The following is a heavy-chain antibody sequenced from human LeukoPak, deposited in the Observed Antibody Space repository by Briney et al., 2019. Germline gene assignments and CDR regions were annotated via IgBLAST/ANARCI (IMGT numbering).Heavy chain of an antibody. CDR2: IYTSGST. CDR1: GGSISSGSYY. V-gene: IGHV4-61*02. J-gene: IGHJ4*02. CDR3: ARDPYYDSSGYYPLGV. D-gene: IGHD3-22*01. Sequence: PSETLSLTCTVSGGSISSGSYYWSWIRQPAGKGLEWIGRIYTSGSTNYNPSLKSRVTISVDTSKNQFSLKLSSVTAADTAVYYCARDPYYDSSGYYPLGVWGQGTPVTVSS.